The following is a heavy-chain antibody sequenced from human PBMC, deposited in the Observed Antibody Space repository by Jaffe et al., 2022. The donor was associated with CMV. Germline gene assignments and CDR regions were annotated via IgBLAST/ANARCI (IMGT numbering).Heavy chain of an antibody. J-gene: IGHJ4*02. CDR1: GFDFRASA. CDR3: VKDGYNIGDSLDH. CDR2: ISVTGDKT. D-gene: IGHD5-12*01. Sequence: EVQLLESGGGLIQPGESLRLSCATSGFDFRASAMNWVRQAPGKGLEWVAAISVTGDKTLYADSVKGRLTISRDNSKNIVSLQMNNLAVEDTALYYCVKDGYNIGDSLDHWGPGALVTVSS. V-gene: IGHV3-23*01.